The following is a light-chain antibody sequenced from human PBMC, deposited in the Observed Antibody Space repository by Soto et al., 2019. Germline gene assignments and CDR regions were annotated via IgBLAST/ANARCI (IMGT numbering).Light chain of an antibody. CDR3: QQYNSFWT. CDR1: QSISSW. Sequence: DLQMTQSPSTLSASVGDRVTITCRASQSISSWFAWYQQKPGKAPKLLIYDVSYLERGVPSRFSGSGSGTEFPLTISSLQPDDLATYYCQQYNSFWTFGQGTKVEI. V-gene: IGKV1-5*01. CDR2: DVS. J-gene: IGKJ1*01.